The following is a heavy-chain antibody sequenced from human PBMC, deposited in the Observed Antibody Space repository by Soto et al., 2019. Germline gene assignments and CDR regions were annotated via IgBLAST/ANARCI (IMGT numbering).Heavy chain of an antibody. CDR1: GYTFTGYY. CDR3: ARDLIAAAGSGLNYYYYYGMDV. Sequence: ASVKVSCKASGYTFTGYYMHWVRQAPGQGLEWMGWINPNSGGTNYAQKFQGWVTMTRDTSISTAYMELSRLRSDDTAVYYCARDLIAAAGSGLNYYYYYGMDVWGQGPTVTVSS. D-gene: IGHD6-13*01. CDR2: INPNSGGT. J-gene: IGHJ6*02. V-gene: IGHV1-2*04.